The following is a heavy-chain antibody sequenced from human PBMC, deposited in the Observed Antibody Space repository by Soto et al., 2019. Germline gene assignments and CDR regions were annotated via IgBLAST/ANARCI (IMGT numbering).Heavy chain of an antibody. CDR1: GGSISSYY. Sequence: SETLSLTCTVSGGSISSYYWSWIRQPPGKGLEWIGYIYYSGSTNYNPSLKSRVTISVDTSKNQFSLKLSSVTAADTAVYYCARHEPGGHYNFDYWGQGTLVTVSS. CDR3: ARHEPGGHYNFDY. D-gene: IGHD1-26*01. CDR2: IYYSGST. V-gene: IGHV4-59*08. J-gene: IGHJ4*02.